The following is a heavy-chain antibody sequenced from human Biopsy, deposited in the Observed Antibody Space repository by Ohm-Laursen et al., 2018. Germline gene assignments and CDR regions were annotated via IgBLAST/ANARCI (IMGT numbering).Heavy chain of an antibody. CDR3: AKDVRVKVQLDGMDV. CDR1: GFTFADYA. CDR2: ISWHSGSR. V-gene: IGHV3-9*01. Sequence: SLRLSCTASGFTFADYAMHWVRQAPGKGLEWVSGISWHSGSRGYADSVKGRFTISRDNAKKLLYLQMNSLRAEDTALYYCAKDVRVKVQLDGMDVWGQGTSVTVSS. D-gene: IGHD1-1*01. J-gene: IGHJ6*02.